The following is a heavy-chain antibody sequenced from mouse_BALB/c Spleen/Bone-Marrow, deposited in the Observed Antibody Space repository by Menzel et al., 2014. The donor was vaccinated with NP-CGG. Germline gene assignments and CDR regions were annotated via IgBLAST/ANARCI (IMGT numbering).Heavy chain of an antibody. CDR2: IYPRDGDT. D-gene: IGHD1-1*01. CDR1: GYVFSSSW. Sequence: VQGVESGPELVKSGASVKISCKASGYVFSSSWMNWVKQRPGQGLEWIGRIYPRDGDTNYNGKFKGKATLTADKSSSTAYMQLSNLTSVDSAVYFCARTYGSSFFAYWGQGTLVTVSA. CDR3: ARTYGSSFFAY. J-gene: IGHJ3*01. V-gene: IGHV1-82*01.